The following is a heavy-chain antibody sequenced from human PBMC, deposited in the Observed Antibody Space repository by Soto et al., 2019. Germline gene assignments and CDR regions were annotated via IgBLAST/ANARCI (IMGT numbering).Heavy chain of an antibody. J-gene: IGHJ5*02. Sequence: GGSLRLSCAASGFTFSSYSMNWVRQAPGKGLEWVSYISSSSSTIYYADSVKGRFTISGDNAKNSLYLQMNSLRSEDTAVYYCARETAMGHLAGFDPWGQGTLVTVSS. D-gene: IGHD5-18*01. CDR3: ARETAMGHLAGFDP. V-gene: IGHV3-48*01. CDR2: ISSSSSTI. CDR1: GFTFSSYS.